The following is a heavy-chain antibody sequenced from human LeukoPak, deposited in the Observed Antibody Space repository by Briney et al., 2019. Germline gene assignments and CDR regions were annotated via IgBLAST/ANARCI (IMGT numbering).Heavy chain of an antibody. CDR1: GYTFTGYY. J-gene: IGHJ5*02. D-gene: IGHD6-13*01. CDR2: INPNSGGT. CDR3: ARRLIAAAGLSFDP. Sequence: VASVKVSCKASGYTFTGYYMHWVRQAPGQGLEWMGWINPNSGGTNYAQKFQGRVTMTRDTSISTAYMELSRLRSDDTAVYYCARRLIAAAGLSFDPWGQGTLVTVSS. V-gene: IGHV1-2*02.